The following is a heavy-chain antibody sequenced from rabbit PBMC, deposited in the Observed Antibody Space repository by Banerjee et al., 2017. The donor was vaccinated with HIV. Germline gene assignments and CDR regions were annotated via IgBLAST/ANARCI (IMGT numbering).Heavy chain of an antibody. D-gene: IGHD8-1*01. CDR3: AGDTGTSFSTYGMDL. CDR1: GIDFSSAYW. J-gene: IGHJ6*01. V-gene: IGHV1S45*01. Sequence: QQQLEESGGDLVKPEGSLTLTCKASGIDFSSAYWICWVRQAPGKGLEWIACIYVRNINTVYASWAKGRFTISKPSSTTVTLQMTSLTAADTATYFCAGDTGTSFSTYGMDLWGPGTLVTVS. CDR2: IYVRNINT.